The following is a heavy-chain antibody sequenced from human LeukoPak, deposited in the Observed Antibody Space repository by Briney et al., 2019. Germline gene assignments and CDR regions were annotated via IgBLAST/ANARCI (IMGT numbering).Heavy chain of an antibody. D-gene: IGHD4-11*01. V-gene: IGHV3-74*01. CDR3: ARGEDYTKFDY. CDR1: GFTFSSYW. Sequence: GGSLRLSCAASGFTFSSYWMHWVRQAPGKGLVWVSRINSDGSSTIYADSVKGRFTISRDNAKNTLYLQMNSLRAEDTAVYYCARGEDYTKFDYWGQGTLVTVSS. J-gene: IGHJ4*02. CDR2: INSDGSST.